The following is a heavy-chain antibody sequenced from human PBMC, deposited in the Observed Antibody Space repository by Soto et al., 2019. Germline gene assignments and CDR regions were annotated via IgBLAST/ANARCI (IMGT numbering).Heavy chain of an antibody. J-gene: IGHJ5*02. CDR3: ARDRANWFDP. CDR1: GFTYTNYG. CDR2: IWYDGSKK. V-gene: IGHV3-33*01. Sequence: QVQVVESGGGVVQPGRSLRLSCAVSGFTYTNYGMHWVRQAPGKGLEWVAVIWYDGSKKYYLDSVKGRFTISRDNSKNTLDLEMNDLSAEDTAVYYCARDRANWFDPWGQGTLVTVSS.